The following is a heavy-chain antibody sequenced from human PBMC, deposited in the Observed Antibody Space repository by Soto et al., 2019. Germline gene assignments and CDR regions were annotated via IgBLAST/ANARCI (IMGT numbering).Heavy chain of an antibody. V-gene: IGHV3-48*03. CDR2: MRSSDNSI. CDR3: ASSGWGTTGTPYLDD. CDR1: GLSFTTHE. J-gene: IGHJ4*02. Sequence: EVQLVESGGALVQPGGSLRLSCAVSGLSFTTHEMNWVRQAPGKGLEWISFMRSSDNSIYYADSVPGRFTISRDDSKNSLYLQMNSLRVEDTAIYYCASSGWGTTGTPYLDDWGQGTLVTVSS. D-gene: IGHD1-1*01.